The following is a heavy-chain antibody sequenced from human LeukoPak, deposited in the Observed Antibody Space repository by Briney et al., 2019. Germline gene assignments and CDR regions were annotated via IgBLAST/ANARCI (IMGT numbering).Heavy chain of an antibody. CDR3: AREGGFAIFGAADS. J-gene: IGHJ4*02. CDR1: GFTFSNSW. CDR2: IYSDVST. D-gene: IGHD3-3*01. Sequence: PGGSLRLSCAASGFTFSNSWMHWVRQAPGKGLEWVSVIYSDVSTYYADSVKGRFTISRHNSKNTLYLQMNSLRAEDTAVYFCAREGGFAIFGAADSWGQGTLVTVSS. V-gene: IGHV3-53*01.